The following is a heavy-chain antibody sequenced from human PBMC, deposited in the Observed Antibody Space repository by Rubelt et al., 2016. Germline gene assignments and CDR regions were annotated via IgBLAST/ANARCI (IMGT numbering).Heavy chain of an antibody. CDR2: ISYDGSNK. CDR3: AEWELGAQ. V-gene: IGHV3-30*03. D-gene: IGHD1-26*01. J-gene: IGHJ4*02. Sequence: VAVISYDGSNKYSADSVKGRFTISRDNSKNTLYLQMNSLRAEDTAVYYCAEWELGAQWGQGTLVTVSS.